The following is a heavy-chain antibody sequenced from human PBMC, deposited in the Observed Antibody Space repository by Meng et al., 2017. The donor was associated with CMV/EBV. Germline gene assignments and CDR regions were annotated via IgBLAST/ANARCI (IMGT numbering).Heavy chain of an antibody. J-gene: IGHJ6*02. CDR3: ARGNSSYRRSFYYGMDV. D-gene: IGHD6-6*01. CDR2: ISAYNGNT. CDR1: GYTFTSYG. Sequence: ASVKVSCKASGYTFTSYGISWVRQAPGQGLEWMGWISAYNGNTNYAQKLQGRVTMTTDTSTSTAYMELRSLRSDDTAVYYCARGNSSYRRSFYYGMDVWGQGTTVTVSS. V-gene: IGHV1-18*01.